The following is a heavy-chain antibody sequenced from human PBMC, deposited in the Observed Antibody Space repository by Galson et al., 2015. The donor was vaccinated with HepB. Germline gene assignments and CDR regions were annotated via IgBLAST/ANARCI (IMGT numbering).Heavy chain of an antibody. V-gene: IGHV1-8*01. CDR2: MNPNSGNT. CDR1: GYTFTSYD. J-gene: IGHJ5*02. D-gene: IGHD1-7*01. CDR3: ARVRSGTTRLLNWFDP. Sequence: SVKVSCKASGYTFTSYDINWVRQATGQGLEWMGWMNPNSGNTGYAQKFQGRVTMTRNTSISTAYMELSSLRSEDTAVYYWARVRSGTTRLLNWFDPWGQGTLVTVSS.